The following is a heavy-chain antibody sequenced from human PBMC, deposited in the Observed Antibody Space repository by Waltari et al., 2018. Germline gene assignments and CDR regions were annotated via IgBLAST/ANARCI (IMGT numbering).Heavy chain of an antibody. CDR1: GGSFSGYY. V-gene: IGHV4-34*01. D-gene: IGHD1-7*01. CDR2: VYHSGGT. CDR3: ARVGNWNYGNYFDY. Sequence: QVQLQQWGAGLLKPSETLSLTCAVYGGSFSGYYWSWIRQPPGKGLEWIGSVYHSGGTYYNPSLKSRVTISVDTSKNEFPLKLTSVTAADTAVYYCARVGNWNYGNYFDYWGQGTLVTVSS. J-gene: IGHJ4*02.